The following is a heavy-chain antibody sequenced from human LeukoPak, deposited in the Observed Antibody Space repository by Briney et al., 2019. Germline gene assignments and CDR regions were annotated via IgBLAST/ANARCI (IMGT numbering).Heavy chain of an antibody. J-gene: IGHJ4*02. D-gene: IGHD2-15*01. CDR3: AEGLCGSGGSCGIDY. V-gene: IGHV1-69*06. CDR2: TIPIFGTA. CDR1: GGTFSSYA. Sequence: GASVKVSCKASGGTFSSYAISWVRQAPGQGLEWMGGTIPIFGTANYAQKFQGRVTITADKSTSTAYMELSSLRSEDTAVYYCAEGLCGSGGSCGIDYWGQGTLVTVSS.